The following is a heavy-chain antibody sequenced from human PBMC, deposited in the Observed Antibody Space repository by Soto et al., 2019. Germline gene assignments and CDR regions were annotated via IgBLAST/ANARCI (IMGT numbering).Heavy chain of an antibody. Sequence: GGSLRLSCAASGFTFSSYWMHWVRQAPGKGLVWVSRINSDGSSTSYADSVKGRFTISRDNAKNTLYLQMNSLRAEDTAVYYCARPRVGYSATPDAFDIWGQGTMVTVSS. V-gene: IGHV3-74*01. CDR3: ARPRVGYSATPDAFDI. J-gene: IGHJ3*02. D-gene: IGHD6-13*01. CDR2: INSDGSST. CDR1: GFTFSSYW.